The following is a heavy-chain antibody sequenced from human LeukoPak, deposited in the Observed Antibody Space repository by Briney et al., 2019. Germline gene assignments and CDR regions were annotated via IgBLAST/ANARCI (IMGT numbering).Heavy chain of an antibody. CDR1: GGSFSDYY. D-gene: IGHD3-10*01. CDR3: ARGGYYGSGNDFRFDP. V-gene: IGHV4-34*01. J-gene: IGHJ5*02. CDR2: INHSRST. Sequence: SETLSLTCAVYGGSFSDYYWSWIRQPPGKGLEWIGEINHSRSTNYNPSLRSRVTISVETSKNQFSLKLKSVTAADTAVYYCARGGYYGSGNDFRFDPWGQGTLVTVSS.